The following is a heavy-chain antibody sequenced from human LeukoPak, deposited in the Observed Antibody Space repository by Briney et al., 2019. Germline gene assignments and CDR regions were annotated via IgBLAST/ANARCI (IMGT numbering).Heavy chain of an antibody. V-gene: IGHV4-34*01. CDR2: INHSGST. J-gene: IGHJ4*02. CDR1: GGSFSGYY. CDR3: ARGEVGATTGYYFDY. D-gene: IGHD1-26*01. Sequence: SETLSLTCAVYGGSFSGYYWSWIRQPPGKGLEWIGEINHSGSTNYNPSLKSRVTISVDTSKNQFSLKLSSVTAADTAVYYCARGEVGATTGYYFDYWGQGTLVTVSS.